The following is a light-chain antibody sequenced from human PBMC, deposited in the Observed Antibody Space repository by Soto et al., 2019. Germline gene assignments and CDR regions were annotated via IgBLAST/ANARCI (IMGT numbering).Light chain of an antibody. J-gene: IGKJ5*01. Sequence: EIVMTQSPATLSVSPGERATLSCRASQSVSSNLAWYQQRPGQAPRLLIYGASTRATGIPARFSGSGFGTEFTLTISSLQSEDFAVYYCQHYNNWPITFGQGTRLEIK. CDR2: GAS. CDR1: QSVSSN. CDR3: QHYNNWPIT. V-gene: IGKV3-15*01.